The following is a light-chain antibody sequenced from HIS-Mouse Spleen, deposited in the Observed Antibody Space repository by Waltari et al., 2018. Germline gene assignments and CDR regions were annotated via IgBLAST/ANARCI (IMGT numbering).Light chain of an antibody. CDR1: SSNIGAGHH. J-gene: IGLJ2*01. CDR3: QSYDSSLSGSV. CDR2: GNS. Sequence: QSVLTQPPSVSVAPGQRVTISCTGSSSNIGAGHHVPWYQQLPGTAPKLLIYGNSNRPSGVPDRFSGSKSGTSASLAITGLQAEDEADYYCQSYDSSLSGSVFGGGTKLTVL. V-gene: IGLV1-40*01.